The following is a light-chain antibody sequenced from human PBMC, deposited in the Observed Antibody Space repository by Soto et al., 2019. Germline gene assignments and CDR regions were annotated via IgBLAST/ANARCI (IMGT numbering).Light chain of an antibody. CDR1: SSDVGGYNF. Sequence: QSALTQPASVSGSPGQSITISCTGTSSDVGGYNFVSWYQRHPGKVPKLMIFDVNSRPSGVSDRFSGSKSGNTASLTISGLQAEDEGDYYCSSYTSSSTHVFGSGTKVTVL. CDR2: DVN. J-gene: IGLJ1*01. CDR3: SSYTSSSTHV. V-gene: IGLV2-14*03.